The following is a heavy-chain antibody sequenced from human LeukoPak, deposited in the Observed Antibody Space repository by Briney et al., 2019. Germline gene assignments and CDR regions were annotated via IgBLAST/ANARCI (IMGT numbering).Heavy chain of an antibody. CDR1: GYTFTGYY. J-gene: IGHJ4*02. CDR2: INPNSGGT. CDR3: ARDLRSSSGWYNPFDY. Sequence: GASVKVSCKASGYTFTGYYMRWVRQAPGQGLEWMGRINPNSGGTNYAQKFQGRVTMTRDTSISTAYMELSRLRSDDTAVYYCARDLRSSSGWYNPFDYWGQGTLVIVSS. D-gene: IGHD6-19*01. V-gene: IGHV1-2*06.